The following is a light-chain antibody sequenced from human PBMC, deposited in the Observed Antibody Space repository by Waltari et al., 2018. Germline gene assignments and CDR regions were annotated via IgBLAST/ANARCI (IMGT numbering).Light chain of an antibody. CDR1: SSDVGGYDF. Sequence: QSALTQPASVSGSPGQSITISCTGTSSDVGGYDFVSWYQQSPGNAPKPGIYVVYYRPSVVSDRFSASKSGNTASLTISGLQTEDEADYYCSSYTSISTSVVFGGGTKLTVL. CDR2: VVY. CDR3: SSYTSISTSVV. V-gene: IGLV2-14*03. J-gene: IGLJ2*01.